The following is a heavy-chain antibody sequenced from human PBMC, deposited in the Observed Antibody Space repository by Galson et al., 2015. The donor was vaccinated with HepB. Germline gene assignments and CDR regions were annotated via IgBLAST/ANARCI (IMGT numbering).Heavy chain of an antibody. CDR1: GYAFISYW. V-gene: IGHV1-2*02. J-gene: IGHJ4*01. D-gene: IGHD4-23*01. CDR3: ARDPTTVVTPFLDY. CDR2: INPDSGGT. Sequence: SVKVSCKASGYAFISYWIHWVRQAPGQGLEWMGWINPDSGGTNYAQNFQGRLTLTRDTSIRTVYMELTRLRSDDTAVYFCARDPTTVVTPFLDYWGQGSLVTVSS.